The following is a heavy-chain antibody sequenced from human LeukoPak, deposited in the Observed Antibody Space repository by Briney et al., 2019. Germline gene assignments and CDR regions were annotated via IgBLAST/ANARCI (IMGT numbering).Heavy chain of an antibody. D-gene: IGHD3-10*01. CDR3: ARGEGGYFGAGSLVY. CDR2: INPNSGAT. CDR1: GYSFTEYY. V-gene: IGHV1-2*02. J-gene: IGHJ4*02. Sequence: GASVKVSFKASGYSFTEYYMDWVRQAPGQGLECMGWINPNSGATRSAQTFQGRVSMTRDTSMRTAYMELISLRPDDTAVYYCARGEGGYFGAGSLVYWGQGTPVTVSS.